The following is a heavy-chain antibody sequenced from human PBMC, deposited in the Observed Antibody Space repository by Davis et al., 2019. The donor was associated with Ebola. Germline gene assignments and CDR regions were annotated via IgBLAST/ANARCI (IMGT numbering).Heavy chain of an antibody. CDR2: IDPTESYT. Sequence: KVSCKGSGYTFTNYWITWVRQMPGKGLEWMGRIDPTESYTNYSPSFQGHVTISADKSISTAYLQWSSLRASDTAMYYCAGSGFYYYGMDVWGQGTTVTVSS. CDR1: GYTFTNYW. J-gene: IGHJ6*02. V-gene: IGHV5-10-1*01. D-gene: IGHD3-10*01. CDR3: AGSGFYYYGMDV.